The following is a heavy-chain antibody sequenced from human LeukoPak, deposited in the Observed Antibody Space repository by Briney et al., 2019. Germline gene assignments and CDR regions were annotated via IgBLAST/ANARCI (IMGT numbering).Heavy chain of an antibody. CDR2: IIPIFGTA. J-gene: IGHJ4*01. Sequence: SVKVSCKASGVTFSSYAISWVRQAPGQGLEWMGSIIPIFGTANYAQKFQGRVTITTDESTSTPYMELSSLRSEDTAVYSCARDKDYDPIGGLVYWGHGTLGT. CDR3: ARDKDYDPIGGLVY. CDR1: GVTFSSYA. D-gene: IGHD3-10*01. V-gene: IGHV1-69*05.